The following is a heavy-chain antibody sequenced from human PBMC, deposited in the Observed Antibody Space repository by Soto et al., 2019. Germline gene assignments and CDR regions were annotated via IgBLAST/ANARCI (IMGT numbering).Heavy chain of an antibody. CDR3: ARDPGGADYGDAFDI. D-gene: IGHD4-17*01. V-gene: IGHV1-2*04. CDR1: GYTFTGYY. CDR2: INPNSGGT. J-gene: IGHJ3*02. Sequence: ASVKVSCKASGYTFTGYYMHWVRQAPGQGLEWMGWINPNSGGTNYAQKFQGWVTMTRDTSISTAYMELSRLRSDDTAVYYGARDPGGADYGDAFDIWGQGTMVTVSS.